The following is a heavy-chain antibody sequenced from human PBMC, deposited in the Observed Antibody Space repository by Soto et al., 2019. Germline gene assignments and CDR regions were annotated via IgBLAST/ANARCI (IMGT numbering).Heavy chain of an antibody. CDR2: ISYDGSNK. D-gene: IGHD2-15*01. V-gene: IGHV3-30*18. J-gene: IGHJ4*02. Sequence: QVQLVESGGGVVQPGRSLRLSCAASGFTFSSYGMHWVRQAPGKGLEWVAVISYDGSNKYYADSVKGRFTISRDNSKNTLDLQMNSLRAEDTAVYYCAKGRGRYCSGGSCFLCDYWGQGTLDTVSS. CDR3: AKGRGRYCSGGSCFLCDY. CDR1: GFTFSSYG.